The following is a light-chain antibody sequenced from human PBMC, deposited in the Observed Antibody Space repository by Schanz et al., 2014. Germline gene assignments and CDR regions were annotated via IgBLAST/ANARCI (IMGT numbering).Light chain of an antibody. CDR1: SSDIGGYNY. CDR2: DVS. V-gene: IGLV2-14*01. CDR3: SSYTGSSTQV. Sequence: QSALTQPRSVSGSPGQSVTISCSGTSSDIGGYNYVSWYQQHPGKAPKLMIHDVSNRPSGVSNRFSGSKSGNTASLTISGLQAEDEADYYCSSYTGSSTQVFGGGTKLTVL. J-gene: IGLJ3*02.